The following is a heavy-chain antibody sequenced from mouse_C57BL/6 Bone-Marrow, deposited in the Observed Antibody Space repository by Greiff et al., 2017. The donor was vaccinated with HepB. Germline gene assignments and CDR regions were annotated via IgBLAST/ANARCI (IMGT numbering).Heavy chain of an antibody. D-gene: IGHD1-1*01. CDR1: GYTFTSYW. J-gene: IGHJ4*01. CDR3: AREIYYYGSDYAMDY. Sequence: QVQLQQPGAELVKPGASVKMSCKASGYTFTSYWITWVKQRPGQGLEWIGDIYPGSGSTNYNEKFKSKATLTVDTSSSTAYMQLSSLTSEDSAVYYCAREIYYYGSDYAMDYWGQGTSVTVSS. V-gene: IGHV1-55*01. CDR2: IYPGSGST.